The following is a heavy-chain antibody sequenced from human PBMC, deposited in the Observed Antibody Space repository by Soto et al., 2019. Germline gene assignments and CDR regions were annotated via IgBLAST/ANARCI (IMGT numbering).Heavy chain of an antibody. V-gene: IGHV3-23*01. Sequence: WGSLRLSCAASGFTFIGYSIIWIRHSAFKWLEWVSAISGSGGSTYYADSVKGRFTISRDNSKNTLYLQMNSLRAEDTAVYYCAKQVGYDFWSGYPIFDYWGQGTLVTVSS. D-gene: IGHD3-3*01. CDR3: AKQVGYDFWSGYPIFDY. CDR1: GFTFIGYS. J-gene: IGHJ4*02. CDR2: ISGSGGST.